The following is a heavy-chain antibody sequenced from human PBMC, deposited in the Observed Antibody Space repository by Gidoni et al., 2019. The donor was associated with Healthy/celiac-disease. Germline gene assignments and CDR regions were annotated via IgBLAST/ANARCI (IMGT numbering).Heavy chain of an antibody. V-gene: IGHV1-69*04. Sequence: QVQLVQSGAEVKKPGSSVKVSCKASGGTFSSYAISWVRQAPGQGLEWMGRIIPILGIANYAQKFQGRVTITADKSTSTAYMELSSLRSEDTAVYYCARGVQGSGRYYYFDYWGQGTLVTVSS. CDR3: ARGVQGSGRYYYFDY. J-gene: IGHJ4*02. CDR1: GGTFSSYA. CDR2: IIPILGIA. D-gene: IGHD3-10*01.